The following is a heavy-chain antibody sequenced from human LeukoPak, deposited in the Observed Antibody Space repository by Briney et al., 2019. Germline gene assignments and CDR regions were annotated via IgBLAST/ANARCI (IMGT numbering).Heavy chain of an antibody. CDR3: ARVTFGPVDY. J-gene: IGHJ4*02. CDR1: GGSFSGYY. D-gene: IGHD2/OR15-2a*01. V-gene: IGHV4-59*01. CDR2: IYYSGST. Sequence: SETLSLTCAVYGGSFSGYYWSWIRQPPGKGLEWIGYIYYSGSTNYNPSLKSRVTISVDTSKNQFSLKLSSVTAADTAVYYCARVTFGPVDYWGQGTLVTVSS.